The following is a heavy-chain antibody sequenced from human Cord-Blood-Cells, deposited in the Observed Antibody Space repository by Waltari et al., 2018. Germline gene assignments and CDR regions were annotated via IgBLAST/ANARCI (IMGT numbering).Heavy chain of an antibody. CDR1: GYTFTGYY. Sequence: QVQLVQSGAEVKKPGASVKVSCKASGYTFTGYYMHWVRQAPGQGLEWMGWINPNSGGTNYAQKFQGRVTMTRDTSISTAYMERSRLRSDDTAVYYCARGRYYDSTPNWFDPWGQGTLVTVSS. CDR3: ARGRYYDSTPNWFDP. D-gene: IGHD3-22*01. V-gene: IGHV1-2*02. CDR2: INPNSGGT. J-gene: IGHJ5*02.